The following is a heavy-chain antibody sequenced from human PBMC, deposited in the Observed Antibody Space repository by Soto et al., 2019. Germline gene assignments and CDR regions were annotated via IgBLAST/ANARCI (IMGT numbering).Heavy chain of an antibody. V-gene: IGHV4-38-2*01. CDR1: GYSISSGYY. D-gene: IGHD3-9*01. J-gene: IGHJ5*02. CDR3: ARGGAIYDILTGYYPHWFDP. Sequence: SETLSLTCAVSGYSISSGYYWGWIRQPPGKGLEWIGSIYRSGSTYYNPSLKSRVTISVDTSKNQFSLKLSSVTAADTAVYYCARGGAIYDILTGYYPHWFDPWGQGTLVTVSS. CDR2: IYRSGST.